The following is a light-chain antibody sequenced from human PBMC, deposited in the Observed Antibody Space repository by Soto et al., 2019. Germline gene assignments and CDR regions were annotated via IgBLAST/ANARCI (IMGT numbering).Light chain of an antibody. CDR2: GNT. CDR1: SSNIGAGYD. CDR3: QSYDSSLSGHV. V-gene: IGLV1-40*01. J-gene: IGLJ1*01. Sequence: QSVPTQPPSVSGAPGQRVTISCTGSSSNIGAGYDVHWYRHLPGTSPKLLIYGNTNRPAGVPGRFSAMKSGTSASLAIADLQPDDEADYYCQSYDSSLSGHVFGPGTKVTVL.